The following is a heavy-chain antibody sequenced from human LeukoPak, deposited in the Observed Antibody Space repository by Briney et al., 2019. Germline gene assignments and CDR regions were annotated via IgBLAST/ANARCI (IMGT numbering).Heavy chain of an antibody. CDR2: IISSSSTI. D-gene: IGHD3-10*01. V-gene: IGHV3-48*02. CDR1: GFTFSAYA. J-gene: IGHJ4*02. CDR3: ARGDGWFGELLNFDY. Sequence: GGSLRLSCAASGFTFSAYAMNWVRQAPGKGLEWVSYIISSSSTIYYADSVKGRFTISRDNAKNSLYLQMNSLRDEDTAVYYCARGDGWFGELLNFDYWGQGTLVTVSS.